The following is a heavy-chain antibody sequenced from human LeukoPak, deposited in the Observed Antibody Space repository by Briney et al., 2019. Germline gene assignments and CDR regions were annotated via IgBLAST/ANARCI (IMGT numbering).Heavy chain of an antibody. CDR2: IGSTSSSI. V-gene: IGHV3-48*01. Sequence: LPGGSLRLSCAASGFGFIKYNMNGVRQAPGKGLEWVSYIGSTSSSIRYADSVKGRFTISRDNAKSSLYLQMNSLRAEDTALYYCARESPWGFHAFDVWGQGTVVTVSS. CDR3: ARESPWGFHAFDV. D-gene: IGHD7-27*01. J-gene: IGHJ3*01. CDR1: GFGFIKYN.